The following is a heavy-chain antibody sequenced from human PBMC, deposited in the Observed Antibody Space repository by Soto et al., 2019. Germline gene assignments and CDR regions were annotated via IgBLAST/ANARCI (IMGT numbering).Heavy chain of an antibody. Sequence: EVQLLESGGGLVQPGGSLRLSCVASGFTFSTYAMTWVRQAPGKGLEWVSSISSSSSYIYYADSVKGRFTISRDNAKNSLYLQMNSLRAEDTAVYYCARGVSGYYFDYWGQGTLVTVSS. CDR3: ARGVSGYYFDY. J-gene: IGHJ4*02. D-gene: IGHD3-22*01. V-gene: IGHV3-21*01. CDR2: ISSSSSYI. CDR1: GFTFSTYA.